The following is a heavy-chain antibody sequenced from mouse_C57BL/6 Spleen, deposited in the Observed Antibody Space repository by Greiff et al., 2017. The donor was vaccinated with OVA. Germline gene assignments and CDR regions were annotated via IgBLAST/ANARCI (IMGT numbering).Heavy chain of an antibody. D-gene: IGHD2-13*01. V-gene: IGHV14-3*01. CDR2: IDPANGNT. CDR1: GFNIKNTY. Sequence: VQLQQSVAELVRPGASVKLSCTASGFNIKNTYMHWVKQRPEQGLEWIGRIDPANGNTKYAPKFQGKATITADTSSNTAYMQLSILTSEDTAIYYCARGIYGDYGFFDYWGQGTTLTVSS. J-gene: IGHJ2*01. CDR3: ARGIYGDYGFFDY.